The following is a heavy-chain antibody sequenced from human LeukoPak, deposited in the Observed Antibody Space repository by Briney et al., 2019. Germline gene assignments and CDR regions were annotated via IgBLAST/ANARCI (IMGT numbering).Heavy chain of an antibody. V-gene: IGHV4-39*01. CDR2: INYSGNT. Sequence: SETLSLTCTVSGGSFSSSDYYWGWIRQPPGKGLEWIGSINYSGNTYYNPSLKNRVTISVDTSKNQFSLKLSSVTAADTAVYYCARSLSTTGLRWGQGTLVTVSS. J-gene: IGHJ4*02. CDR1: GGSFSSSDYY. D-gene: IGHD1-1*01. CDR3: ARSLSTTGLR.